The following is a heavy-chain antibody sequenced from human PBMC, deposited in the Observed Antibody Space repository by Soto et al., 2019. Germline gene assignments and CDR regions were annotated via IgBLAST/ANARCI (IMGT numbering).Heavy chain of an antibody. Sequence: SETLSLTCAESGGSISSTNWWNWVRQPPGKGLEWIGEIDHSGSTNYNPSLKSRVTMSVDKPKNQFSLKLSSVTAADTAVYYCVRDSGNGWKDYWGQGTLVTVSS. V-gene: IGHV4-4*02. CDR3: VRDSGNGWKDY. CDR2: IDHSGST. CDR1: GGSISSTNW. D-gene: IGHD6-19*01. J-gene: IGHJ4*02.